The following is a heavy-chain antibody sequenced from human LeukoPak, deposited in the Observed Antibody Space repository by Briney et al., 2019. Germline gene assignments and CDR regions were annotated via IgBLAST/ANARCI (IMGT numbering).Heavy chain of an antibody. V-gene: IGHV1-46*01. CDR2: INPSGGST. Sequence: ASVKVSCKASGYTFTGYYMHWVRQAPGQGLEWMGIINPSGGSTSYAQKFQGRVTMTRDTSTSTVYMELSSLRSEDTAVYYCARDLFPPYCSSTSCYTRNAFDIWGQGTMVTVSS. CDR1: GYTFTGYY. J-gene: IGHJ3*02. CDR3: ARDLFPPYCSSTSCYTRNAFDI. D-gene: IGHD2-2*02.